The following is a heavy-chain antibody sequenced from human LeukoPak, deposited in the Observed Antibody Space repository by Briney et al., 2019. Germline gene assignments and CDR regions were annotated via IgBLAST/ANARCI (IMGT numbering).Heavy chain of an antibody. V-gene: IGHV3-21*01. J-gene: IGHJ6*03. D-gene: IGHD6-6*01. Sequence: GGSLRLSCAASGFTFNTYSMNWVRQAPGKGLEWVSSISSSSSYIYYADSVKGRFTISRDNAKNSLYLQMNSLRAEDTAVYYCARDISSSYYYYMDVWGKGTTVTVSS. CDR3: ARDISSSYYYYMDV. CDR1: GFTFNTYS. CDR2: ISSSSSYI.